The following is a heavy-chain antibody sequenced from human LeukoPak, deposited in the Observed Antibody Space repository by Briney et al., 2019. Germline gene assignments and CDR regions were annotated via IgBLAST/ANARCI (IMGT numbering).Heavy chain of an antibody. Sequence: ASVKVSCKVSGYTLTELSMHWVRQAPGKGLEWMGGFDPEDGETTYAQKFQGRVTMTEDTSTDTAYMELSSLRSEDTAVYYCATDPYYYDSSGYYSWGQGTLVTVSS. V-gene: IGHV1-24*01. D-gene: IGHD3-22*01. J-gene: IGHJ4*02. CDR3: ATDPYYYDSSGYYS. CDR2: FDPEDGET. CDR1: GYTLTELS.